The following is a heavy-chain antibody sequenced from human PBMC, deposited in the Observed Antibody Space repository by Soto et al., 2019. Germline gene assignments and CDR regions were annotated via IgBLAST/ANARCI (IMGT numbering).Heavy chain of an antibody. CDR1: GFTFSSYC. CDR3: AKEEAVRGDSFDF. J-gene: IGHJ4*02. Sequence: GGSLRLSCAASGFTFSSYCMNWVRQAPGKGLEWVSVISGSGERTNYADSVKGRFTVSRDNSKNTLYLQMNSLRVEDTATYYCAKEEAVRGDSFDFWGQGTVVTVS. D-gene: IGHD2-21*02. CDR2: ISGSGERT. V-gene: IGHV3-23*01.